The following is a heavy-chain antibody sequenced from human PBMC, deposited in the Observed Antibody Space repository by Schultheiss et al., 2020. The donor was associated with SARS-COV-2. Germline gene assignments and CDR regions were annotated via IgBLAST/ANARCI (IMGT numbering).Heavy chain of an antibody. Sequence: GESLKISCKGSGYSFTSYWIGWVRQMPGKGLEWMGIVFPGDSDTRYSPSFQGQVTISADKSISTAYLQWSSLKASDTAMYYCARVSTVFGPAAMTDYYYGMDVWGQGTTVTVSS. CDR1: GYSFTSYW. CDR2: VFPGDSDT. V-gene: IGHV5-51*01. J-gene: IGHJ6*02. D-gene: IGHD2-2*01. CDR3: ARVSTVFGPAAMTDYYYGMDV.